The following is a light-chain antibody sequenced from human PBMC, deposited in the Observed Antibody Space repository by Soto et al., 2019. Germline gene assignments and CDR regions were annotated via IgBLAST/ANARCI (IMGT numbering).Light chain of an antibody. CDR2: EGS. CDR1: SSDVGSYNL. CDR3: CSYAGSSTLV. Sequence: SALTQPASVSGSPGQSIIISCTGTSSDVGSYNLVSWYQQHPGKAPKLMIYEGSKRPSGVSNRFSGSKSGNTASLTISGLQAEDEADYYCCSYAGSSTLVFGTGTKVTVL. J-gene: IGLJ1*01. V-gene: IGLV2-23*01.